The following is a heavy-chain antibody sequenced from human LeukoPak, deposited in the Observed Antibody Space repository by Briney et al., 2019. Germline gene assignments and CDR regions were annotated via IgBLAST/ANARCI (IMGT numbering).Heavy chain of an antibody. D-gene: IGHD3-22*01. CDR3: ARHRAYYYDSSGLDAFDI. CDR1: GYSFTSYW. CDR2: IYPGDSDT. V-gene: IGHV5-51*01. J-gene: IGHJ3*02. Sequence: GESPKISCKGSGYSFTSYWIGWVRQMPGKGLEWMGIIYPGDSDTRYSPSFQGQVTISADKSISTAYLQWSSLKASDTAMYYCARHRAYYYDSSGLDAFDIWGQGTMVTVSS.